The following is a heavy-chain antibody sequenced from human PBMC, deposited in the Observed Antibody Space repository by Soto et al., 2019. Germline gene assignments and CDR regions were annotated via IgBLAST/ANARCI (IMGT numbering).Heavy chain of an antibody. V-gene: IGHV4-39*01. CDR1: GGSISSRSYY. D-gene: IGHD3-22*01. J-gene: IGHJ5*02. Sequence: KSSETLSLTCTVSGGSISSRSYYWGWIRQPPGKGLEWIGSIYYTGPTYDNPSLKSRVTISVDTSKNQFSLKLSSVIAADTAVYYCARHGYDTSGYYPDWFDPWGQGILVTVSS. CDR2: IYYTGPT. CDR3: ARHGYDTSGYYPDWFDP.